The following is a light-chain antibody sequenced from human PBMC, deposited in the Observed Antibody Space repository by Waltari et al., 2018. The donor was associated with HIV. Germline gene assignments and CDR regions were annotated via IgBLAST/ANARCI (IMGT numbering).Light chain of an antibody. J-gene: IGLJ1*01. CDR2: EVS. V-gene: IGLV2-14*01. CDR1: SSDVGGYNY. CDR3: SSYASSSTPYV. Sequence: QSALTQPASVSGSPGQSITISCTGTSSDVGGYNYVFWYQQHPGKAPKLMIYEVSKRPSGVAKRFSGSKSGNTASLTIAWLQAEDEADCYCSSYASSSTPYVFVTGTKVTVL.